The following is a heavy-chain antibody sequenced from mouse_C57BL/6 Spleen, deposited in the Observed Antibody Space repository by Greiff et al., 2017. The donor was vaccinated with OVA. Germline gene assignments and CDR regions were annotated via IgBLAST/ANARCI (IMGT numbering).Heavy chain of an antibody. J-gene: IGHJ2*01. CDR1: GYTFTGYW. V-gene: IGHV1-9*01. CDR2: IFPGSGSN. Sequence: QVQLQQSGAELMKPGASVKLSCKASGYTFTGYWIEWVKQRPGHGLEWIGEIFPGSGSNKTNEKFKGKAIFTANTTSNTTYMQLSSLTAEDSAIYYCARRGLLYFGCWGQGTTLSVST. D-gene: IGHD2-13*01. CDR3: ARRGLLYFGC.